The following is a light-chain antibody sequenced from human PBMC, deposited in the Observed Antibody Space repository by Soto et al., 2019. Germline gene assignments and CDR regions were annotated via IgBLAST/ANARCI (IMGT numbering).Light chain of an antibody. CDR1: QSVSNNY. CDR2: GAS. CDR3: HQYGSSGT. J-gene: IGKJ1*01. Sequence: VLVHPAGTLSLTQGERATXXXXASQSVSNNYLAWYQQKPGQAPRLLIYGASNRATGIPDRFSGSGSGTDFTLTISRLEPKAFAVYYCHQYGSSGTFGQRT. V-gene: IGKV3-20*01.